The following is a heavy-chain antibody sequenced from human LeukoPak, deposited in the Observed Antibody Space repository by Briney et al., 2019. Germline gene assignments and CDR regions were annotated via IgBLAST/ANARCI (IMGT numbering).Heavy chain of an antibody. J-gene: IGHJ1*01. V-gene: IGHV4-39*01. Sequence: GSLRLSCAASGFTFSSYAMSWVRQAPGKGLEWIGTIYYSGRTYYSPSLKSRVTMSVDPSNNQFSLNLRSVTAADTALYYCARRRYYDGSGYLEWGQGTLLSVSS. CDR2: IYYSGRT. CDR3: ARRRYYDGSGYLE. CDR1: GFTFSSYA. D-gene: IGHD3-22*01.